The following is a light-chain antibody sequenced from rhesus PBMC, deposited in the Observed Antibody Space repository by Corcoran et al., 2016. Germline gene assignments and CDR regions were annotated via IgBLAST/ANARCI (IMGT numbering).Light chain of an antibody. V-gene: IGKV1-32*01. Sequence: DIQMTQSPSSLSVSVGDRVTITCRASQGISSYLNWYQQKPGKAPKLLIYYANLLESGVPSRFSGSGARTDFTLTLSSLKPEDFATYYCQQYNSLPRTFGQETKVEIK. CDR2: YAN. J-gene: IGKJ1*01. CDR1: QGISSY. CDR3: QQYNSLPRT.